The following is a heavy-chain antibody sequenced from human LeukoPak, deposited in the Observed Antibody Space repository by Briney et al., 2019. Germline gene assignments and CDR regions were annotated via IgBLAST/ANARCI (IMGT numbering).Heavy chain of an antibody. V-gene: IGHV1-3*01. CDR1: GYTFTSYA. J-gene: IGHJ6*03. D-gene: IGHD3-16*02. Sequence: GASVKVSCKASGYTFTSYAMHWVRQAPGQRLEWMGWINAGNGNTKYSQKFQGRVTITTDESTSTAYMELSSLRSEDTAVYYCARDLVAARRTYYYYMDVWGKGTTVTVSS. CDR3: ARDLVAARRTYYYYMDV. CDR2: INAGNGNT.